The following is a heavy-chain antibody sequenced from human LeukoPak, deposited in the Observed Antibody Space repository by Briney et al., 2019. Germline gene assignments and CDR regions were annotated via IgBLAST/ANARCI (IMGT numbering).Heavy chain of an antibody. J-gene: IGHJ6*03. Sequence: PSETLSLTCAVYGGSFSGYYWSWIRQSPGKGLEWIGEINHSGSTNSNPSLKSRVTLSVDMSKNQFSLKLSSVTAADTAVYYCMRGRRYTSSWSPFYYYMDVWGKGTTVTVSS. CDR1: GGSFSGYY. CDR2: INHSGST. D-gene: IGHD6-13*01. CDR3: MRGRRYTSSWSPFYYYMDV. V-gene: IGHV4-34*01.